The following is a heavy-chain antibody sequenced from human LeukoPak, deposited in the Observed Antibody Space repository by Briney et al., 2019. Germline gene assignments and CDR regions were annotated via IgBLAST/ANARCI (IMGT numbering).Heavy chain of an antibody. CDR1: GGSISSGGYY. CDR3: ARESGSSSTNWFDP. D-gene: IGHD2-2*01. J-gene: IGHJ5*02. Sequence: PSETLSLTRTVSGGSISSGGYYWSWIRQHPGKGLEWIGYIYYSGSTYYNPSLKSRVTISVDTSKNQFSLKLSSVTAADTAVYYCARESGSSSTNWFDPWGQGTLVTASS. CDR2: IYYSGST. V-gene: IGHV4-31*03.